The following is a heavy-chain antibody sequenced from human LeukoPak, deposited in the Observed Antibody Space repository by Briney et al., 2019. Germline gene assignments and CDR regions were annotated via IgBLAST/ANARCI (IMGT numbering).Heavy chain of an antibody. J-gene: IGHJ4*02. CDR2: ISSSSSYI. D-gene: IGHD4-17*01. CDR1: GFTFSSYS. CDR3: ARTSDYGDSIPDY. V-gene: IGHV3-21*01. Sequence: GGSLRLSCAASGFTFSSYSMNWVRQAPGKGLEWVSSISSSSSYIYYADSVKGRFTISRDNAKNSLYLQMNSLRAEDTAVYYCARTSDYGDSIPDYWGQGTLVTVSS.